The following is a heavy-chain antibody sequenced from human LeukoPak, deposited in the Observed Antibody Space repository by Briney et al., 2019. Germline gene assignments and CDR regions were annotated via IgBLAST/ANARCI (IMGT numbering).Heavy chain of an antibody. CDR2: IYSGGST. D-gene: IGHD1-26*01. CDR1: GFTVSRNY. CDR3: ARAGEGLLAYSFDI. J-gene: IGHJ3*02. V-gene: IGHV3-66*01. Sequence: GGSLRLSCAASGFTVSRNYMSWVRQAPGKGLEWVSVIYSGGSTYYADAVKGRFTISRDNSKNTLYLQMNSLRAEDTAVYYCARAGEGLLAYSFDIWGQGTMVTVSS.